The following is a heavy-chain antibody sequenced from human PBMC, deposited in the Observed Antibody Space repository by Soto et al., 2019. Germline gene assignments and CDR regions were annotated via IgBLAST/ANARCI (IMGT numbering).Heavy chain of an antibody. J-gene: IGHJ5*02. Sequence: GASVKVSCKASGHTFTSYDINWVRQATGQGLEWMGWMNPNSGNTGYAQKFQGRVTMTRNTSISTAYMELSSLRSEDTAVYYCARARMVYARGGFAPWGQGTQVTVSS. CDR3: ARARMVYARGGFAP. D-gene: IGHD2-8*01. V-gene: IGHV1-8*01. CDR2: MNPNSGNT. CDR1: GHTFTSYD.